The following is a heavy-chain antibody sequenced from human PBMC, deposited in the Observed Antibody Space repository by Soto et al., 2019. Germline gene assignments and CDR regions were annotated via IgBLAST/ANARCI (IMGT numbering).Heavy chain of an antibody. Sequence: GGSLRLSCAASGFTFSTNAMSWVRQAPGKGLERLSGISGSGGTTYYADSVKGRFTISRDKSKTTLYLQMNSLRAEDTAVYYCARGGATTVTLFDYWGQGTLVTVSS. CDR1: GFTFSTNA. J-gene: IGHJ4*02. D-gene: IGHD4-17*01. CDR2: ISGSGGTT. V-gene: IGHV3-23*01. CDR3: ARGGATTVTLFDY.